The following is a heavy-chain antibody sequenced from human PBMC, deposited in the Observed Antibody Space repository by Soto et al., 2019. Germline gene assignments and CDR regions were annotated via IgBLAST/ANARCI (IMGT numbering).Heavy chain of an antibody. J-gene: IGHJ4*02. Sequence: VASVKVSCKASGYTFTTYDINWVRQATGQGLEWLGWMNPISGKTGYAQEFQGRVTMTRDTSISTAYMELSSLKSDDTAVYYCARTPRQELIDFWGPGTQLTVS. CDR2: MNPISGKT. CDR1: GYTFTTYD. D-gene: IGHD3-10*01. CDR3: ARTPRQELIDF. V-gene: IGHV1-8*01.